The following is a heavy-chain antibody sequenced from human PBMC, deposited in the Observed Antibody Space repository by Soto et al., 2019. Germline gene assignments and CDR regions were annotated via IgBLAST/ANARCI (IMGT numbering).Heavy chain of an antibody. D-gene: IGHD2-15*01. Sequence: EVQLVESGGGLVQPGGSLRLSCAASGFTFSSYWMSWVRQAPGKGLEWVANIKQDGSEKYYVDSVKGRFTISRDNAKNSLYLQMNSLRAEHTAVYYCASLTGYCSGGSCYVWGHGTLVTVSS. J-gene: IGHJ4*01. CDR1: GFTFSSYW. CDR3: ASLTGYCSGGSCYV. CDR2: IKQDGSEK. V-gene: IGHV3-7*01.